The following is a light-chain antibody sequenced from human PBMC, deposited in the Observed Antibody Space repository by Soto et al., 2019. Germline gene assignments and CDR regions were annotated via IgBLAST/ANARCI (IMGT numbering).Light chain of an antibody. CDR3: QQYNTYWT. V-gene: IGKV1-5*02. J-gene: IGKJ1*01. CDR1: QTISTW. Sequence: DIQMTQSPSTLSASVGDRVTIICRASQTISTWLAWYQQKPGKAPKLLMYDAPRLESGVPSRFSGSGSWTDFTLTITSLQPDDFATYYCQQYNTYWTFGQGTKVEIK. CDR2: DAP.